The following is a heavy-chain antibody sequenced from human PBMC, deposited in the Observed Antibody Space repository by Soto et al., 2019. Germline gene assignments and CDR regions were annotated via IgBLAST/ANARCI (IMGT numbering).Heavy chain of an antibody. CDR2: ISYDGSNK. CDR1: GFTFSSYG. V-gene: IGHV3-30*18. Sequence: GGSLRLSCAASGFTFSSYGMHWVRQAPGKGLEWVAVISYDGSNKYYADSVKGRFTISRDNSKNTLYLQMNSLRAEDTAVYYCAKDRLYKPRSLRVLTFDYWGQGTLVTAPQ. J-gene: IGHJ4*02. CDR3: AKDRLYKPRSLRVLTFDY. D-gene: IGHD3-16*01.